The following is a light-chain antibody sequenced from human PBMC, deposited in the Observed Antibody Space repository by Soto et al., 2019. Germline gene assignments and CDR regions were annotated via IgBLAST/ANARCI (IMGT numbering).Light chain of an antibody. CDR2: GAS. J-gene: IGKJ1*01. CDR1: QSVSSNY. CDR3: QQYGNSPWT. V-gene: IGKV3-20*01. Sequence: EIVLTQSPGTLSLPPGERATLSCRASQSVSSNYLAWYQQKPGQAPRLLIYGASSRATGIPDRFSGSGSGTDFTLTISGLEPEDFAVYYCQQYGNSPWTFGQGTKVEIK.